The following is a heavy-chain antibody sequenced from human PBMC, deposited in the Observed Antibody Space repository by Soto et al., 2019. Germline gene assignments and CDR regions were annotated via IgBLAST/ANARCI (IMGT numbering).Heavy chain of an antibody. Sequence: PGGSLRLSCAASGFTFSDYYMSWIRQAPGKGLEWVSYISSSSSYTNYADSVKGRFTISRDNAKNSLYLQMNSLRAEDTAVYYCARDMIAVAGLGFDPWGQGTLVTVSS. CDR3: ARDMIAVAGLGFDP. V-gene: IGHV3-11*06. CDR1: GFTFSDYY. D-gene: IGHD6-19*01. CDR2: ISSSSSYT. J-gene: IGHJ5*02.